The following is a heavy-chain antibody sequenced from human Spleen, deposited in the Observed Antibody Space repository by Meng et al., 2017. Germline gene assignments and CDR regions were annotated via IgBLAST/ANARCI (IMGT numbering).Heavy chain of an antibody. V-gene: IGHV4-4*02. D-gene: IGHD2-15*01. CDR2: IYQGGRT. CDR3: ATGLGG. CDR1: GDSISSTNW. Sequence: QVQLQQWGAGLLKPSGTLSLTCAVSGDSISSTNWWSWVRQPPGKGLEWIGEIYQGGRTNYNPSLKSRVTISVDTSETQFSLRLNFVTAADTAVYYCATGLGGWGQGTLVTVSS. J-gene: IGHJ4*02.